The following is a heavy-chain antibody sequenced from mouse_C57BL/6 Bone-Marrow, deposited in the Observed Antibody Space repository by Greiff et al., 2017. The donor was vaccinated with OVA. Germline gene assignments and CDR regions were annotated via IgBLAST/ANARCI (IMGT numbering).Heavy chain of an antibody. CDR2: ISYSGST. D-gene: IGHD2-4*01. CDR1: GYSITSDY. CDR3: ARLDYDYDGGAWFAY. V-gene: IGHV3-8*01. Sequence: DVKLVESGPGLAKPSQTLSLTCSVTGYSITSDYWNWLRKFPGNKLEYMGYISYSGSTYYNPSLKSRISITRDTSKNQYYLQLNSVTTEDTATYYCARLDYDYDGGAWFAYWGQGTLVTVSA. J-gene: IGHJ3*01.